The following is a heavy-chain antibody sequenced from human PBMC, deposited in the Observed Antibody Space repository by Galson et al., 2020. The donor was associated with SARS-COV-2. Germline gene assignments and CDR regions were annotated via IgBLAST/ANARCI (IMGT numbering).Heavy chain of an antibody. CDR2: IDRSGST. J-gene: IGHJ5*02. CDR1: GDSINVYY. D-gene: IGHD6-19*01. Sequence: SQTLSLTCTVSGDSINVYYWTWILQPAGKGLEWIGRIDRSGSTNYNPSLQSRVSMSVDTSKNQFSLQLRSVTAADTAVYYCARSYDSGWSRNWFAPWGQGTLVTVSS. V-gene: IGHV4-4*07. CDR3: ARSYDSGWSRNWFAP.